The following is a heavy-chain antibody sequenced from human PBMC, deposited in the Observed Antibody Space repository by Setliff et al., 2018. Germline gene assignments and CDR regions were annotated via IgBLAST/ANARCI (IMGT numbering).Heavy chain of an antibody. CDR1: GFISSDHY. V-gene: IGHV3-72*01. J-gene: IGHJ4*02. CDR3: TRVAYVGGYYNIDF. D-gene: IGHD3-22*01. Sequence: GGSLRLSCAASGFISSDHYMDWVRQAPGKGLEWVGRSRNRANSYTTEYAASVKGRFTISRDDSRNSLSLQMNSLKAEDTAVYYFTRVAYVGGYYNIDFWGKGTLVTVSS. CDR2: SRNRANSYTT.